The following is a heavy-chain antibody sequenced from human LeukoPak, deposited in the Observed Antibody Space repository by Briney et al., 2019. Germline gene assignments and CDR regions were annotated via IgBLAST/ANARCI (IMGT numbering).Heavy chain of an antibody. J-gene: IGHJ6*03. Sequence: SETLSLTCAVYGGSFSGYYWTWIRQTPEKGLEWIGEMNPSGSASYNPSLRSRVTISVDTSKNQFSLKLSSVTAADTAVYYCARGRQDVTMIVVVMTAVSYYLDVWGKGTTVTVS. CDR1: GGSFSGYY. CDR2: MNPSGSA. D-gene: IGHD3-22*01. CDR3: ARGRQDVTMIVVVMTAVSYYLDV. V-gene: IGHV4-34*01.